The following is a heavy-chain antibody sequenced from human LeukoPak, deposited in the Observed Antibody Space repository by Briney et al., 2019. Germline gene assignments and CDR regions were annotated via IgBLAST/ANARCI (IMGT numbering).Heavy chain of an antibody. CDR1: GGSFGGYY. D-gene: IGHD6-13*01. CDR3: ASSSYPYWYFDL. V-gene: IGHV4-34*01. J-gene: IGHJ2*01. Sequence: SETLSLTCAVYGGSFGGYYWSWIRQPPGKGLEWIGEINHSGSTNYNPSLKSRVTISVDTSKNQFSLKLSSVTAADTAVYYCASSSYPYWYFDLWGRGTLFTVSS. CDR2: INHSGST.